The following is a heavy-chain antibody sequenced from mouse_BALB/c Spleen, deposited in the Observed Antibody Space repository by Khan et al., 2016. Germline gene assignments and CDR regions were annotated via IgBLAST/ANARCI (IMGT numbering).Heavy chain of an antibody. J-gene: IGHJ1*01. Sequence: QIQLVPSGPELKKPGETVRISCKASGYTFTTAGMQWVQKMPGKGLKWIGWINTHSGVPKYAEDFKGRFAFSLETSASTAYLQISNLKNEDTATYFCARCGNFFHWYFDVWGAGTTVTVSS. CDR1: GYTFTTAG. CDR2: INTHSGVP. CDR3: ARCGNFFHWYFDV. D-gene: IGHD2-1*01. V-gene: IGHV9-4*02.